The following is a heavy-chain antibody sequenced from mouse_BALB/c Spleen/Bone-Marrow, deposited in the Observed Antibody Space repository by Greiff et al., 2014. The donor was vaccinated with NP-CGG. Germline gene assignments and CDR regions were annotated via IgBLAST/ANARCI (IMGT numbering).Heavy chain of an antibody. CDR1: GSTFSDYY. D-gene: IGHD2-10*02. CDR2: VSDGGNYT. Sequence: DVKLQESGGGLVKPGGSLKLSCAASGSTFSDYYMCWIRQTPEKRLEWVATVSDGGNYTYYPDSVKGRFTISRDNAKNNLYLQMSSLKSEDTAMYYRVRSGERYGAMDYWGQGTSVTVSS. CDR3: VRSGERYGAMDY. J-gene: IGHJ4*01. V-gene: IGHV5-4*02.